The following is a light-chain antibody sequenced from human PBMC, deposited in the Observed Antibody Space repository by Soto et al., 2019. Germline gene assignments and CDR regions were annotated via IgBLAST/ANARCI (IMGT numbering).Light chain of an antibody. CDR3: MQGTHWPPH. CDR2: KVS. Sequence: DVVMTQSPLSLPVTLGQPASISCRSSQSLVYSDGNTYLNWFQQRPGQSPRRLIYKVSNRDSGVPDRVSGRGSGTDFTLKISRVEAEDVGVYYCMQGTHWPPHFGQGTRLESK. CDR1: QSLVYSDGNTY. J-gene: IGKJ5*01. V-gene: IGKV2-30*01.